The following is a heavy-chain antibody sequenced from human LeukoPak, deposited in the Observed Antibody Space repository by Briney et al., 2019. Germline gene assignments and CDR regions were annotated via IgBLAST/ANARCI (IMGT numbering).Heavy chain of an antibody. D-gene: IGHD1-26*01. Sequence: PSQTLSLTCTASGGSTNNNNGSYFWSWIRQPPGKGLEWIGYIYYSGSTNYNPSLKSRVTISVDTSKNQFSLKLSSVTAADTAVYYCARFRRIVGATWFDPWGQGTLVTVSS. CDR3: ARFRRIVGATWFDP. CDR2: IYYSGST. J-gene: IGHJ5*02. CDR1: GGSTNNNNGSYF. V-gene: IGHV4-61*01.